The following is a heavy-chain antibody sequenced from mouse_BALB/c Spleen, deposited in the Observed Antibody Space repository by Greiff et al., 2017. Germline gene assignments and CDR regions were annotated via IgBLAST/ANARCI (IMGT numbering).Heavy chain of an antibody. D-gene: IGHD1-1*01. V-gene: IGHV1S33*01. CDR1: GYTFTSYD. CDR3: ARAGRYAMDD. J-gene: IGHJ4*01. Sequence: LVESGPELVTPGALVKISCKASGYTFTSYDINWVKQRPGQGLEWLGWIYPGDGSTKYNEKFKGKATLTADKSSSTAYMQLSSLTSENSAVYYCARAGRYAMDDWGQGTTVTVSS. CDR2: IYPGDGST.